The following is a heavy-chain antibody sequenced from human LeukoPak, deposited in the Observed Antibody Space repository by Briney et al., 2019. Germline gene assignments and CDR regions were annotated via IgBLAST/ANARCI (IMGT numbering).Heavy chain of an antibody. CDR1: GYSFTSYW. D-gene: IGHD5-18*01. J-gene: IGHJ4*02. Sequence: KPGESLTLSCTGSGYSFTSYWIGWVRQMPGKGLEWMGIIYPGDSDTRYSPSFQGQVTISADKSISTAYLQWSSLKASDTAMYYCARRSWIQLSSRWDYWGQGTLVTVSS. CDR2: IYPGDSDT. CDR3: ARRSWIQLSSRWDY. V-gene: IGHV5-51*03.